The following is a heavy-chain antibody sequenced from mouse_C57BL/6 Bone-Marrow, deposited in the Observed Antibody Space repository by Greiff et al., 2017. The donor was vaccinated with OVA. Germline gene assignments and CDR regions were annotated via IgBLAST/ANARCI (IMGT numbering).Heavy chain of an antibody. CDR3: AIEAGMFAY. CDR1: GYTFSSYW. J-gene: IGHJ3*01. Sequence: QVQLKQPGAELVKPGASVKVSCKASGYTFSSYWMHWVKQRPGQGLEWIGRIHPSDSDTNYNQKFKGKATLTVDKSSSTAYMQLSSLTSEDSAVYYCAIEAGMFAYWGQGTLVTVSA. CDR2: IHPSDSDT. V-gene: IGHV1-74*01.